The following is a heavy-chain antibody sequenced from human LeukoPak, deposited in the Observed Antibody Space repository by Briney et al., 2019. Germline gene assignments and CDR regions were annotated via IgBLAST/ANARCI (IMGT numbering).Heavy chain of an antibody. Sequence: SETLSLTCTVSGGSISSYYWSWIRQPPGKGLEWIGYIYYSGSTNYNPSLKSRVTISVNTSKNQFSLKLSSVTAADTAVYYCARQQLSQLYYFDYWGQGTLVTVSS. CDR3: ARQQLSQLYYFDY. J-gene: IGHJ4*02. CDR1: GGSISSYY. V-gene: IGHV4-59*01. CDR2: IYYSGST. D-gene: IGHD6-13*01.